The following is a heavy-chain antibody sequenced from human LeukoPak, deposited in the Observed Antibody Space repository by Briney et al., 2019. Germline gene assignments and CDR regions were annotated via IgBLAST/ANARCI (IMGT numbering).Heavy chain of an antibody. J-gene: IGHJ4*02. CDR3: AKGNSGSLRYFDWLFRY. D-gene: IGHD3-9*01. CDR1: GFTFSSYA. Sequence: GGSLRLSCAASGFTFSSYAMSWVRQAPGKGLEWVSAISGSGGSTYYADSVKGRFTISRDNSKNTLYLQMNSLRAEDTAVYYCAKGNSGSLRYFDWLFRYWGQGTLVTVSS. CDR2: ISGSGGST. V-gene: IGHV3-23*01.